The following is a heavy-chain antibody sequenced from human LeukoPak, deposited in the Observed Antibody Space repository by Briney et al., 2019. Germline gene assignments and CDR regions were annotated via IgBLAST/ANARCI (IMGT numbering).Heavy chain of an antibody. J-gene: IGHJ4*02. CDR3: ARGETTSSWSTFDH. Sequence: GGSLRLSCAASRFTVSSNYMSWVRQAPGKGLEWVSVIYSGGSTYYADSVKGRFTISRDNSKNTLYLQMNSLRAEDTAVYYCARGETTSSWSTFDHWGQGTLATVSS. CDR2: IYSGGST. CDR1: RFTVSSNY. D-gene: IGHD6-13*01. V-gene: IGHV3-53*01.